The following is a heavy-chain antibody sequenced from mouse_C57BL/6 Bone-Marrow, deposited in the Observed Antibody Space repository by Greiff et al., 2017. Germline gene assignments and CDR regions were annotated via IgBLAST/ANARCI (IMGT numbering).Heavy chain of an antibody. J-gene: IGHJ2*01. CDR1: GFNIKDDY. Sequence: VQLQQSGAELVRPGASVKLSCTASGFNIKDDYMHWVKQRPEQGLEWIGWIDPENGDTEYASKFQGKATITADTSSNTAYLQLSSLTSEDTAVYYCTFIITGYFDYWCQGTTLTVSS. CDR2: IDPENGDT. CDR3: TFIITGYFDY. V-gene: IGHV14-4*01. D-gene: IGHD1-1*01.